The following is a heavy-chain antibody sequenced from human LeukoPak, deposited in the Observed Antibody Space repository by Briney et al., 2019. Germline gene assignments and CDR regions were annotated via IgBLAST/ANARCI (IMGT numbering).Heavy chain of an antibody. V-gene: IGHV3-15*01. CDR1: GLTFSDAW. CDR2: IRSKVDGGTA. Sequence: GGSLRLSCGVSGLTFSDAWLTWVRQGPGKGLEWVGLIRSKVDGGTADYATTVKGRFTISRDDSKNMSYLQMNGLKTEDTAIYYCTKDLPFTAGGVIVHWGQGALVTVSS. CDR3: TKDLPFTAGGVIVH. D-gene: IGHD3-16*01. J-gene: IGHJ5*02.